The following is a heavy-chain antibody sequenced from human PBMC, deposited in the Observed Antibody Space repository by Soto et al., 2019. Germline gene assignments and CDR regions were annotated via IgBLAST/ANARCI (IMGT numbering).Heavy chain of an antibody. J-gene: IGHJ3*02. CDR3: ARFDIVVVVAGDAFDI. V-gene: IGHV1-18*01. Sequence: GASVKVSCKASGYTFTSYGISWVRQAPGQGLEWMGWVSAYNGNTNYAQKLQGRVTMTTDTSTSTAYMELRSLRSDDTAVYYCARFDIVVVVAGDAFDIWGQGTMVTVS. CDR2: VSAYNGNT. D-gene: IGHD2-15*01. CDR1: GYTFTSYG.